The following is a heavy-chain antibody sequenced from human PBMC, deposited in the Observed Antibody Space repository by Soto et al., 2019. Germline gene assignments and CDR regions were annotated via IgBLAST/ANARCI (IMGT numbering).Heavy chain of an antibody. CDR2: ISYDGSNT. D-gene: IGHD6-25*01. J-gene: IGHJ6*02. V-gene: IGHV3-30-3*01. Sequence: QVQLVESGGGVVQPGRSLRLSCAASGFTFSSYAMHWVRQAPGKGLEWVAVISYDGSNTYYPDSVKGRFTFSRDNSKNTLYMQMNSLRGEDAGVYYCGREMPAHSDGSDGRDVWGQGTKVTVSS. CDR3: GREMPAHSDGSDGRDV. CDR1: GFTFSSYA.